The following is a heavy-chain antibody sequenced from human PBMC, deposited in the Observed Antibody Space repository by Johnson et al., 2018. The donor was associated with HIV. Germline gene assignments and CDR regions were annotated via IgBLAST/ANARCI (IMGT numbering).Heavy chain of an antibody. J-gene: IGHJ3*02. CDR3: AKDSTYYDSGGAFDI. V-gene: IGHV3-30*02. D-gene: IGHD3-3*01. CDR1: GFTFSSYG. CDR2: IRYDGSNK. Sequence: VQLVESGGGVVQPGGSLRLSCAASGFTFSSYGMHWVRQATGKGLEWVAFIRYDGSNKYYADSVKGRFTISSDNSKTTLYLQMNSLRAEDTAVYYCAKDSTYYDSGGAFDIWGQGTMVTVSS.